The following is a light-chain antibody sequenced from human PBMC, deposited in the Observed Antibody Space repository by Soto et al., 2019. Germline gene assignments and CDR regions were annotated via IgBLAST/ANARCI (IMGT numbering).Light chain of an antibody. CDR3: QQYNNWPWT. CDR2: GAS. J-gene: IGKJ1*01. Sequence: EIVMTQSPATLSVSPGERATLSCRASQSVSSNLAWYQQKPGQAPRLLIYGASTRATGIPARFSGSGSGTECTLTISSLQSEDVAVYYCQQYNNWPWTLGQGTKVDI. V-gene: IGKV3-15*01. CDR1: QSVSSN.